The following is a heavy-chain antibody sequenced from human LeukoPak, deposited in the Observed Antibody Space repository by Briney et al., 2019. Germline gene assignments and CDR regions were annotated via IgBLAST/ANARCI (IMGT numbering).Heavy chain of an antibody. V-gene: IGHV3-30*18. CDR3: AKPNYGLTPRSFDY. D-gene: IGHD4-17*01. CDR1: GFTFSSYG. Sequence: GGSLRLSCAASGFTFSSYGMHWVRQAPGKGLEWVALISYDGSNKYYADSVKGRFTISRDNSKNTLYLQMNSLRAEDTAVYCCAKPNYGLTPRSFDYWGQGTLVTVSS. CDR2: ISYDGSNK. J-gene: IGHJ4*02.